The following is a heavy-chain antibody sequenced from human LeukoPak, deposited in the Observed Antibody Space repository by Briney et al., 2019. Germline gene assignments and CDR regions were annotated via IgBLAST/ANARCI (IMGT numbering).Heavy chain of an antibody. CDR3: ARVQWELPEQAYDY. D-gene: IGHD1-26*01. CDR1: GYTFTGYY. CDR2: INPNSGGT. Sequence: ASVKVSCKASGYTFTGYYMHWVRQAPGQGLEWMGWINPNSGGTNYAQKFQGRVTMTRDTSISTAYMELSRLRSDDTAVYYCARVQWELPEQAYDYWGQGTLVTVSS. V-gene: IGHV1-2*02. J-gene: IGHJ4*02.